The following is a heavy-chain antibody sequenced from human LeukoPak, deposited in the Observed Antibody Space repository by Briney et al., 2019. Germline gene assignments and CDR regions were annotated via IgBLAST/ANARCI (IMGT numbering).Heavy chain of an antibody. CDR3: ARRLIYSSGRPVYFDS. CDR1: GYSFTSHW. Sequence: GESLKISCKGSGYSFTSHWIGWVRQMPGKGLEWMGIIYPGDSDTRYSPSFQGQVTISADKSISTAYLQWSSLKASDTAMYYCARRLIYSSGRPVYFDSWGQGTLVTVSS. V-gene: IGHV5-51*01. D-gene: IGHD6-19*01. J-gene: IGHJ4*02. CDR2: IYPGDSDT.